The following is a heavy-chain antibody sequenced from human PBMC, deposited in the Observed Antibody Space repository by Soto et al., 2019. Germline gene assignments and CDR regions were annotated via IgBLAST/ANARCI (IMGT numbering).Heavy chain of an antibody. J-gene: IGHJ4*02. CDR1: GFSITNTW. CDR3: NSYPDFWGGHTPL. V-gene: IGHV3-15*07. CDR2: VKSTAAGGTA. Sequence: EVQLVESGGGLVQPGGSLRLSCAASGFSITNTWMHWVRQAPGKGLEWVGRVKSTAAGGTADYAAPVKGRFTVSRDDSKNTQYLQMNSLKMEDTAVYYCNSYPDFWGGHTPLWGQGTLVTVSS. D-gene: IGHD3-3*01.